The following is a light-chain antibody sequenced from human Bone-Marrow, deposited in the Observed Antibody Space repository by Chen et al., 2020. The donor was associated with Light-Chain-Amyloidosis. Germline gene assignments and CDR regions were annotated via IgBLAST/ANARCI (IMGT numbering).Light chain of an antibody. Sequence: SYVLTPPSSLSVAPGQTATLACGGNNIGTTSVHWYQQRPGQAPLLVVYDESDRPSGIPERLSGSNSGNTATLTISRVEAGDEADYYCQVWDRSSDRPVFGGGTKLTVL. V-gene: IGLV3-21*02. CDR2: DES. CDR3: QVWDRSSDRPV. CDR1: NIGTTS. J-gene: IGLJ3*02.